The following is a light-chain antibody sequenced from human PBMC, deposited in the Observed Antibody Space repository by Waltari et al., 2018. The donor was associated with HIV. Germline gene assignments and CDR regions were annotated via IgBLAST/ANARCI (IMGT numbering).Light chain of an antibody. J-gene: IGLJ3*02. CDR3: VLYMGSGTWV. Sequence: QTVVTQEPSLSVSPGGTVTLTCDLSSGSVSTNYYPSWYQQTPGQAPRKLIYDPDICSSGVPDRFSGSILGNKAALTIPGAQADDESDYYCVLYMGSGTWVFGGGTKLTVL. CDR2: DPD. CDR1: SGSVSTNYY. V-gene: IGLV8-61*01.